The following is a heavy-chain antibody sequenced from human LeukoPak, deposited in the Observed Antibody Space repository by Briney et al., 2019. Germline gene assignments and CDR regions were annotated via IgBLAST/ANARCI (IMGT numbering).Heavy chain of an antibody. D-gene: IGHD2-2*01. CDR3: ARVRDIVVVPAAVMDNWFDP. Sequence: SETLSLTCTVSGVSISIYYWSWIRQPPGKGLEWIGYISYSGSTNYNPSLKSRVAVSVDTSKNQIFLKLTSVTAADTAIYYCARVRDIVVVPAAVMDNWFDPWGQGTLVTVSS. J-gene: IGHJ5*02. CDR1: GVSISIYY. CDR2: ISYSGST. V-gene: IGHV4-59*01.